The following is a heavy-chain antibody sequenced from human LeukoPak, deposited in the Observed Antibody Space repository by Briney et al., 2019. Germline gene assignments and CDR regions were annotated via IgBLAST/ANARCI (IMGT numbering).Heavy chain of an antibody. J-gene: IGHJ6*02. CDR3: ARDDFEGSSWYVSYYYYGMDV. D-gene: IGHD6-13*01. Sequence: PGRSLRLSCAASGFTFNNFGMHWVRQAPGRGLEWVAVISYDGGNEYYADSVKGRFTISRDNSKNTLYLQMNSLRAEDTAVYYCARDDFEGSSWYVSYYYYGMDVWGQGTTVTVSS. CDR1: GFTFNNFG. CDR2: ISYDGGNE. V-gene: IGHV3-30*03.